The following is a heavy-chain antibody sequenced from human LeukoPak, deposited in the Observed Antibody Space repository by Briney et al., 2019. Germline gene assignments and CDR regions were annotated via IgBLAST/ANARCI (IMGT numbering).Heavy chain of an antibody. CDR1: GGTFSSYA. J-gene: IGHJ5*02. CDR3: ARNRGGPRYCSSTSCYRSWFDP. CDR2: IIPIFGTA. Sequence: SVKVSCKASGGTFSSYAISWVRQAPGQGLEWMGGIIPIFGTANYAQKFQGRVTITADKSTSTAYMELSSLRSEDTAVYYCARNRGGPRYCSSTSCYRSWFDPWGQGTLVTVSS. V-gene: IGHV1-69*06. D-gene: IGHD2-2*01.